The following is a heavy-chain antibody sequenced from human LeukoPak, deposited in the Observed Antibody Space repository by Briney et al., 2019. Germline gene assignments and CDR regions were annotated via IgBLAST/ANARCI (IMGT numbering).Heavy chain of an antibody. J-gene: IGHJ4*02. V-gene: IGHV4-39*07. CDR1: GGSISSGSYY. D-gene: IGHD2-2*01. CDR3: AGRRSCTSCYVTFDY. Sequence: SETLSLTCTVSGGSISSGSYYWGWIRQPPGKGLEWIGSIYYSGSTYYNPSLKSRVTISVDTSKNQFSLKLSSVTAADTAVYYCAGRRSCTSCYVTFDYWGQGTLVTVSS. CDR2: IYYSGST.